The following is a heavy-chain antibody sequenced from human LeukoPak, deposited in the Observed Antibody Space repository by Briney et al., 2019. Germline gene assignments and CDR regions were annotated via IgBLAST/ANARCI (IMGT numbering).Heavy chain of an antibody. Sequence: GGSLRLSCAASGFTFSDHYMDWVRQAPGKGLEWVAVISYDGSNKYYADSVKGRFTISRDNSKNTLYLQMNSLRADDTAVYYCAPSSSGYYVHFDYWGQGTLVTVSS. CDR1: GFTFSDHY. D-gene: IGHD3-22*01. CDR3: APSSSGYYVHFDY. V-gene: IGHV3-30-3*01. CDR2: ISYDGSNK. J-gene: IGHJ4*02.